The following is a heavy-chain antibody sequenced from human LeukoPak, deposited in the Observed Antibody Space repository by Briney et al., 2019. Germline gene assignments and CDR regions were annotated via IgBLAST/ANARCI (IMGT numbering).Heavy chain of an antibody. J-gene: IGHJ4*02. Sequence: GGSLRLSCTVSGFTLSSYEMTWFRQAPGKGLEWVSSIGYGGADSHYADSVKGRFTISRDNSKNTLYLQLSSLRADDTAVYYCASGPGDYYDSSGYRLDYWGQGTLVTVSS. CDR1: GFTLSSYE. CDR2: IGYGGADS. V-gene: IGHV3-23*01. D-gene: IGHD3-22*01. CDR3: ASGPGDYYDSSGYRLDY.